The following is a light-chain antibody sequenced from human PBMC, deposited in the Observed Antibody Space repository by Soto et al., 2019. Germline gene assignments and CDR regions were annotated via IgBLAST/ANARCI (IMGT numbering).Light chain of an antibody. CDR3: QHYNSYPWK. V-gene: IGKV1-5*01. CDR2: HAS. J-gene: IGKJ1*01. Sequence: DIQMTQSPPTLSASIGDRVTITCRASQTINNWLAWYQQKPGKAPNLLIYHASNLETGVPSRFSGSAFGTEFTLTISSLQPDDFATYYCQHYNSYPWKFGQGTKVAIK. CDR1: QTINNW.